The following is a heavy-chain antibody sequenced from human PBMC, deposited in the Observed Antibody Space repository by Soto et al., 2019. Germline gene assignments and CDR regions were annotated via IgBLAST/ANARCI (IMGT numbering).Heavy chain of an antibody. Sequence: GASVKVSFNASVYTFTNCYMHWLRQAPLQVLEWIVIIYPSGGSTRNAQKFQGRVTMTRDTSTSTVYMELSSLRSEDTAVYYCARDKEEGSSSWYFIGMDVWGQGTTVTVSS. V-gene: IGHV1-46*01. CDR3: ARDKEEGSSSWYFIGMDV. CDR2: IYPSGGST. J-gene: IGHJ6*02. CDR1: VYTFTNCY. D-gene: IGHD6-13*01.